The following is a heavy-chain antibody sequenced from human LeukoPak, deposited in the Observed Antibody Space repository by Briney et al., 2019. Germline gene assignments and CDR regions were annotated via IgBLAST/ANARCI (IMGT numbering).Heavy chain of an antibody. CDR1: GGTFSSYA. J-gene: IGHJ5*02. CDR2: IIPIFGTA. CDR3: ARGIAARPSWFDP. Sequence: GASVKVSCKASGGTFSSYAISWVRQAPGQGLEWMGGIIPIFGTANYAQKFQGRVTITTDESTSTAYMELSSLRSEDTAVYYCARGIAARPSWFDPWGQGTLATVSS. V-gene: IGHV1-69*05. D-gene: IGHD6-6*01.